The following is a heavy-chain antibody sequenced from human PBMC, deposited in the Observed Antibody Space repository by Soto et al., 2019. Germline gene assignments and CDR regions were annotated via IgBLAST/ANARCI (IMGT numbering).Heavy chain of an antibody. CDR2: FDPEDGET. D-gene: IGHD6-19*01. CDR1: GYTLTELS. CDR3: ATNGCSDLGLFDY. Sequence: ASVKVSCKVSGYTLTELSMHWVRQAPGKGLEWMGGFDPEDGETIYAQKFRGRVTMTEDTSTDTAYMELSSLRSEDTAVYYCATNGCSDLGLFDYCGQGTLATVSS. J-gene: IGHJ4*02. V-gene: IGHV1-24*01.